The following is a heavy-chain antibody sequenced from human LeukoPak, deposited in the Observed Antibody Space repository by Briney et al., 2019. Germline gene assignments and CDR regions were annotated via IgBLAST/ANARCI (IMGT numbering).Heavy chain of an antibody. J-gene: IGHJ4*02. Sequence: SETLSLTCSVSGASTRSSTYYWGWIRQPPGKGLEWIGSIYSTGSAYYNPSLVSRVTMPVDTSKNQFSLKTRSVTATDTGIYYCARQYGSANDWYHFDYWGQGILVTVSS. CDR2: IYSTGSA. CDR3: ARQYGSANDWYHFDY. CDR1: GASTRSSTYY. V-gene: IGHV4-39*01. D-gene: IGHD3-9*01.